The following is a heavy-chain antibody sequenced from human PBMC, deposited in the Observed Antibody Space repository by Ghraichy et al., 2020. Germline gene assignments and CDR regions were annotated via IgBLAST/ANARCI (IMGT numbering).Heavy chain of an antibody. Sequence: GESLNISCAASGFTFDDYGMSWVRQAPGKGLEWVSGINWNGGSTGYADSVKGRFTISRDNAKNSLYLQMNSLRAEDTALYHCAREGGYCSSTSCPFDYWGQGTLVTVSS. CDR3: AREGGYCSSTSCPFDY. CDR2: INWNGGST. V-gene: IGHV3-20*01. CDR1: GFTFDDYG. D-gene: IGHD2-2*01. J-gene: IGHJ4*02.